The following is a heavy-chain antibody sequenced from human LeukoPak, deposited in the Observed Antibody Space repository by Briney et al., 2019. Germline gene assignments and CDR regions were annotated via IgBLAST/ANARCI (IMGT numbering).Heavy chain of an antibody. CDR1: GFTFSSYA. J-gene: IGHJ4*02. V-gene: IGHV3-23*01. D-gene: IGHD3-22*01. CDR2: ISGSGGST. CDR3: ARKTDSSGSGDY. Sequence: PGGSLRLSCAASGFTFSSYAMSWVRQAPGKGLEWVSAISGSGGSTYYADSVQGRFTISRDASKNTLFLQMNSLRADDTAVYYCARKTDSSGSGDYWGQGTLVTVSS.